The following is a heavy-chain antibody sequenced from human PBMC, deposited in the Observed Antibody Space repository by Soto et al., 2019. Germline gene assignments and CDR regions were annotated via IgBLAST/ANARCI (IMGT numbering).Heavy chain of an antibody. CDR2: ITSMFGTP. CDR1: GGTFSRYT. Sequence: SVKVSCKASGGTFSRYTITWVRQAPGQGLEWMGGITSMFGTPNYAQKFQGRVTITADESTSTAYMELSSLRSEDTAMYYCARDGTLYDSSAYYYLYWGQGTLVTVSS. J-gene: IGHJ4*02. CDR3: ARDGTLYDSSAYYYLY. V-gene: IGHV1-69*13. D-gene: IGHD3-22*01.